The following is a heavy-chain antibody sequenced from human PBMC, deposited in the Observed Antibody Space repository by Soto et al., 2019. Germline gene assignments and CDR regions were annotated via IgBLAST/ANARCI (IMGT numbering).Heavy chain of an antibody. CDR1: GFTFGNHA. CDR3: AKETTGRLFVDT. V-gene: IGHV3-23*01. J-gene: IGHJ6*02. Sequence: QPGGSLRLSCVGSGFTFGNHAMDWVRQAPGKGLEWVSAISGNGDSAYYADSVKGRFTIPRDNSKNTLYLQMSSLRAEETAVYFCAKETTGRLFVDTWGPGTTVTVSS. CDR2: ISGNGDSA. D-gene: IGHD1-26*01.